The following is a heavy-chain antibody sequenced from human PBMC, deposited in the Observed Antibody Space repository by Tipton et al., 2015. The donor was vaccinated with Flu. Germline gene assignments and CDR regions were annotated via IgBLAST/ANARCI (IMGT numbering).Heavy chain of an antibody. J-gene: IGHJ5*02. V-gene: IGHV1-8*01. CDR2: MNPNSGNT. CDR3: ARARGRVTIFGVVGPLGWFDP. Sequence: QVQLVQSGAEVKKPGASVKVSCKASGYTFTSYDINWVRQATGQGLEWMGWMNPNSGNTGYAQKFQGRVTMTRNTSISTAYMELSSLRSEDTAVYYCARARGRVTIFGVVGPLGWFDPWGQGTLVTVSS. D-gene: IGHD3-3*01. CDR1: GYTFTSYD.